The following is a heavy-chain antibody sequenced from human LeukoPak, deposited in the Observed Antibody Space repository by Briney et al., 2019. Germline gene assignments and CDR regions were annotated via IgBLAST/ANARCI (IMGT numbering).Heavy chain of an antibody. J-gene: IGHJ4*02. D-gene: IGHD5-24*01. CDR1: GFTFSSYA. CDR2: ISGSGGST. CDR3: AKDLKGRWLPPFGEY. Sequence: PGRSLRLSCAASGFTFSSYAMSWVRQAPGKGLEWVSAISGSGGSTYYADSVKGRFTISRDNSKNTLYLQMNSLRAEDTAVYYCAKDLKGRWLPPFGEYWGQGTLVTVSS. V-gene: IGHV3-23*01.